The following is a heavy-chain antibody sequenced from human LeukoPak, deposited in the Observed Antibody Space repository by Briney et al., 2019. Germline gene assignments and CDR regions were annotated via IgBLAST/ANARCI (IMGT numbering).Heavy chain of an antibody. D-gene: IGHD3-16*02. CDR2: IGSSGSTI. Sequence: PGGSLRLSCAASGFTFSDYYMSWIRQAPGKGLEGVSYIGSSGSTIYYADSVKGRFTISRDNAKNSLYLQMNSLMAEDTAVYYYARFVWGSYRFEPYYYGMDVWGQGTTVTVSS. CDR1: GFTFSDYY. CDR3: ARFVWGSYRFEPYYYGMDV. J-gene: IGHJ6*02. V-gene: IGHV3-11*01.